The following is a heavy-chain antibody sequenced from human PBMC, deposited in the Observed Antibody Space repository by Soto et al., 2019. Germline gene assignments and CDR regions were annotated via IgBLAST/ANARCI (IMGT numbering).Heavy chain of an antibody. D-gene: IGHD2-15*01. J-gene: IGHJ4*02. CDR3: ATDPAVGGLTFDY. V-gene: IGHV1-24*01. CDR1: GYTFTSYG. CDR2: FDPEDGGT. Sequence: ASVKGSCKASGYTFTSYGISWVRQAPGKGLEWMGGFDPEDGGTIYAQKFQGRVTMTEDTSTDTAYMELSSLRSEDTAVYYCATDPAVGGLTFDYWGQGTLVTVSS.